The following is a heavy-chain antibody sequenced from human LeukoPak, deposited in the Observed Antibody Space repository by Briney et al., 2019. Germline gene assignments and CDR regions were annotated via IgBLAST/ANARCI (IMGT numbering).Heavy chain of an antibody. CDR1: GLTFSSYA. J-gene: IGHJ5*02. CDR2: ISYDGSNK. Sequence: GGSLRLSCAASGLTFSSYAMHWVRQAPGKGLEWVAVISYDGSNKYYAGSVKGRFTISRDNSKNTLYLQMNSLRAEDTAVYYCARDGQWLVLWWFDPWGRGTLVTVSS. V-gene: IGHV3-30*04. D-gene: IGHD6-19*01. CDR3: ARDGQWLVLWWFDP.